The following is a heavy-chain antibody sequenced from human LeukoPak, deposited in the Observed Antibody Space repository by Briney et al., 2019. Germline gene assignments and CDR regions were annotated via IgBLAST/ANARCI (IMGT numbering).Heavy chain of an antibody. CDR2: IYHNWGI. Sequence: SETLSLTCTVSSGSINSYYWGWIRQPPGKGLEWIATIYHNWGIYFNPSLKSRVTISLDTSKNQFSLKLTSVTAADTAMYYCARNVTAGYFDYWGQGILVTVSS. CDR3: ARNVTAGYFDY. J-gene: IGHJ4*02. D-gene: IGHD1-1*01. CDR1: SGSINSYY. V-gene: IGHV4-59*08.